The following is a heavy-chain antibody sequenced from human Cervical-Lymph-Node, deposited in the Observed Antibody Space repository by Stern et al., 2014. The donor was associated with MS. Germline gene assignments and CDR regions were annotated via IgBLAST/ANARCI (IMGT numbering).Heavy chain of an antibody. V-gene: IGHV1-2*06. Sequence: VQLVESGAEVKKPGASVKVSCKASGYSFTGYDMHWVRQAPGQGLEWMGRTNPNSGGTNYEQKFEGRVTMTRDTSINTAYMELSSLRSDDTAVYYCATVGTSDYWGQGTLVTVSS. CDR2: TNPNSGGT. CDR1: GYSFTGYD. CDR3: ATVGTSDY. J-gene: IGHJ4*02.